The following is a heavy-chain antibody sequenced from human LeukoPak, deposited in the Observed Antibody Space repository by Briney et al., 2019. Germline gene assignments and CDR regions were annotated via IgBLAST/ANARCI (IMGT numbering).Heavy chain of an antibody. Sequence: GGSLRLSCAASGFTFSSYAMHWVRQAPGKGLEWVADISYDGSNKYYADSVKGRFTISRDNSKNTLYLQMNSLRAEDTAVYYCALGTAKWYFQHWGQGTLVTVSS. CDR3: ALGTAKWYFQH. CDR2: ISYDGSNK. D-gene: IGHD2-21*02. CDR1: GFTFSSYA. J-gene: IGHJ1*01. V-gene: IGHV3-30-3*01.